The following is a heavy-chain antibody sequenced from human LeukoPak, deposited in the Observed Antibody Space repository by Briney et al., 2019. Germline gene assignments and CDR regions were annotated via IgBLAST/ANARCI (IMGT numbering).Heavy chain of an antibody. J-gene: IGHJ4*02. CDR1: GFTLSSFW. D-gene: IGHD3-10*01. CDR3: ARGGWGSSVHFDT. CDR2: INSDATNT. Sequence: GGSLRLSCATSGFTLSSFWMHWVRQPPGKGLVWVSRINSDATNTNYADSVKGRFTISGDNTKNTVYLQMNSMGAEDTAVYYCARGGWGSSVHFDTWGQGALVTVSS. V-gene: IGHV3-74*01.